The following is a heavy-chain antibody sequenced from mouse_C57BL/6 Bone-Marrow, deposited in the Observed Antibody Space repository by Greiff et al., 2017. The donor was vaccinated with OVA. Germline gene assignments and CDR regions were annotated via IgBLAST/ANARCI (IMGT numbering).Heavy chain of an antibody. J-gene: IGHJ4*01. Sequence: EVKVVESGGGLVQSGRSLRLSCATSGFTFSDFYMEWVRQAPGKGLEWIAASRNKANDYTTEYSASVKGRFIVSRDTSQSILYLQMNALRAEDTAIYYCARDYDYDRGYAMDYWGQGTSVTVSS. CDR3: ARDYDYDRGYAMDY. D-gene: IGHD2-4*01. V-gene: IGHV7-1*01. CDR1: GFTFSDFY. CDR2: SRNKANDYTT.